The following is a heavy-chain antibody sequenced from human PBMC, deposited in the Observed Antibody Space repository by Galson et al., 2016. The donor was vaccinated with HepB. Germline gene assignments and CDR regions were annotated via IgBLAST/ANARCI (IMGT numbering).Heavy chain of an antibody. J-gene: IGHJ5*02. CDR2: ISAYTRKT. CDR1: GYTFSTYS. D-gene: IGHD2-15*01. Sequence: SVKVSCKVSGYTFSTYSVTWVRQAPGQGLEWMGWISAYTRKTNYAQEFQGRVSMTTDTCTSTVYMELRRLRSDDTAIYYCARGALVVGVAATLNNWFDPWGQGTLVTVSS. CDR3: ARGALVVGVAATLNNWFDP. V-gene: IGHV1-18*01.